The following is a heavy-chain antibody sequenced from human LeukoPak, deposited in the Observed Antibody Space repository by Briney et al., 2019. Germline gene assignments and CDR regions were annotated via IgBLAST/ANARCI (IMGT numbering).Heavy chain of an antibody. J-gene: IGHJ6*03. CDR1: GFTFISYE. CDR3: ARADILTGYFMDV. Sequence: GGSLRLSCAVSGFTFISYEMHWVRQAPGKGLEWVSYISSSGSTIYYADSVRGRFTVSRDNAKNSLYLQVNSLRAEDTAVYYCARADILTGYFMDVWGKGTTVTVSS. CDR2: ISSSGSTI. V-gene: IGHV3-48*03. D-gene: IGHD3-9*01.